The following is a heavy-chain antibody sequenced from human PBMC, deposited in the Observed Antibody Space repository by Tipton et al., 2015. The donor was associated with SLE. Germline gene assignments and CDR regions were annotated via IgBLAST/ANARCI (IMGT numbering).Heavy chain of an antibody. V-gene: IGHV3-21*04. J-gene: IGHJ4*02. CDR2: ISSSSSYI. CDR3: AKVGVGPPVDY. CDR1: GFTFSSYS. Sequence: SLRLSCAASGFTFSSYSMNWVRQAPGKGLEWVSSISSSSSYIYYADSVKGRFTISRDNSKNTLYLQMNSLRAEDTAVYYCAKVGVGPPVDYWGQGTLVTVSS.